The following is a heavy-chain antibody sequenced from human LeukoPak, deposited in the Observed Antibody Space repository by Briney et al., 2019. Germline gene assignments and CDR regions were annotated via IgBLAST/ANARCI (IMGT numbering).Heavy chain of an antibody. CDR3: AKDRLRLGGMPGF. CDR2: ISGDGGST. J-gene: IGHJ4*02. CDR1: EFTFSSYE. Sequence: GGSLRLSCAASEFTFSSYEMNWVRQAPGKGLEWVSLISGDGGSTYYADSVKGRFTISRDNSKNSLYLQMNSLRTEDTALYYCAKDRLRLGGMPGFWGQGTLVTVSS. D-gene: IGHD2-15*01. V-gene: IGHV3-43*02.